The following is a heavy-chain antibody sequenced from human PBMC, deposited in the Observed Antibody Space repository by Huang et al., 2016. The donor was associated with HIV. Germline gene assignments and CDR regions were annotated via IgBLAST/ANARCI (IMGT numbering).Heavy chain of an antibody. J-gene: IGHJ4*02. CDR1: GFSLDSYN. Sequence: EVQLVESGGGLVKPGGSLRLSCAASGFSLDSYNMSWVRQTPGKGRQWVSSIRPSSSFIDYADSGKGRFSISRDNAKNSLYLQMNNLRGEDTAVYYCARDRGQQLSPFDSWGQGTLVTVSS. D-gene: IGHD6-13*01. CDR3: ARDRGQQLSPFDS. V-gene: IGHV3-21*01. CDR2: IRPSSSFI.